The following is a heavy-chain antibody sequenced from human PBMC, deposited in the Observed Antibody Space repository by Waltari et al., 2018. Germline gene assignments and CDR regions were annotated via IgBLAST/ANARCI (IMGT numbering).Heavy chain of an antibody. Sequence: QLQLQESGPGLVKPSETLSLTCTVSGCSISTNYNWGWNRQPPGKGLEWMGNMQYRGSTFYNPALKSRVTISLDTSKNQCSLRLTSVGAADTAVYFCGRIAFGDDGGYFQHWGQGTLVTVSS. D-gene: IGHD4-17*01. CDR1: GCSISTNYN. V-gene: IGHV4-39*01. CDR2: MQYRGST. J-gene: IGHJ1*01. CDR3: GRIAFGDDGGYFQH.